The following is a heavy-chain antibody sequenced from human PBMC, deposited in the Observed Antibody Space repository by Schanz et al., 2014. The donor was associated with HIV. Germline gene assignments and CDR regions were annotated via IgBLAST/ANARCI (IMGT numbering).Heavy chain of an antibody. Sequence: QVQLVESGGGVVQPGRSLRLSCAASGFTFSTNDMHWVRQVPGKGLEWVAVISHNGNNDYYAESVRGRFTISRDNSLHMLYLEMKSLRAEDTAVYYCAKDPGILPRTYFDSWGQGTPVTVSS. CDR2: ISHNGNND. CDR3: AKDPGILPRTYFDS. V-gene: IGHV3-33*05. D-gene: IGHD2-2*02. CDR1: GFTFSTND. J-gene: IGHJ4*02.